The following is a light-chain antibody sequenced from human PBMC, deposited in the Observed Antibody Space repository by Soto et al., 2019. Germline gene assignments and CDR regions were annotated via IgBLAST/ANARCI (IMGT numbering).Light chain of an antibody. J-gene: IGKJ1*01. CDR3: QQYNSYSQT. CDR1: QSISSW. Sequence: DLQMTQSPSTLSASLGDSVTITCRASQSISSWLAWYQQKTGKAPKLLIYKASSLESGVPSRFSGSGSGTEFTLTISSLQPDDFATYYCQQYNSYSQTCGQGTKVDIK. CDR2: KAS. V-gene: IGKV1-5*03.